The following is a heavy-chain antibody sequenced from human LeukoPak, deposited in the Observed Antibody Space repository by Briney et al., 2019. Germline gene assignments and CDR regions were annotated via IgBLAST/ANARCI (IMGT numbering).Heavy chain of an antibody. CDR3: ARGVYIAAAQYGY. D-gene: IGHD6-13*01. V-gene: IGHV4-59*01. CDR2: IYYSGTT. J-gene: IGHJ4*02. CDR1: GGSISSYY. Sequence: KPSETLSLTCTVSGGSISSYYWSWIRQPPGKGLEWIGYIYYSGTTNYNPSLKSRVTISVDTSKNQFSLKLSSVTAADTAVYYCARGVYIAAAQYGYWGQGTLVTVCS.